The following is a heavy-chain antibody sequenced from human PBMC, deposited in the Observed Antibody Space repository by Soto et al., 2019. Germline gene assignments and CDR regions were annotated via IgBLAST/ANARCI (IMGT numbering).Heavy chain of an antibody. CDR3: AKDRDYDILTGYYLAV. CDR1: GFTFSSYV. CDR2: ISYDGINK. Sequence: PGGSLRLSCAASGFTFSSYVMHWVRQAPGKGLEWVAVISYDGINKYYADSVKGRFTISRDNSKNTLYLQMNSLRAEDTAVYYCAKDRDYDILTGYYLAVWGPGPPLTVSS. D-gene: IGHD3-9*01. V-gene: IGHV3-30*18. J-gene: IGHJ6*02.